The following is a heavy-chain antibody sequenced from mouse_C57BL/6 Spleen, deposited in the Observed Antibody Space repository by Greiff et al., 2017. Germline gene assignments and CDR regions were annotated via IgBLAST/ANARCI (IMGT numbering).Heavy chain of an antibody. V-gene: IGHV1-50*01. Sequence: QVQLQQPGAELVKPGASVKLSCKASGYTFTSYWMQWVKQRPGQGLEWIGEIDPSDSYTNYNQKFKGKATLTVDTSSSTAYMQLSSLTSEDSAVYYCARENDTTVVGGRYFDVWGTGTTVTVSS. CDR1: GYTFTSYW. D-gene: IGHD1-1*01. J-gene: IGHJ1*03. CDR3: ARENDTTVVGGRYFDV. CDR2: IDPSDSYT.